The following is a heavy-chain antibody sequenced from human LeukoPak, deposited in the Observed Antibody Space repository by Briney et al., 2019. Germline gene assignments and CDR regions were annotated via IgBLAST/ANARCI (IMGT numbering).Heavy chain of an antibody. Sequence: PSETLSLTCTVSGGSISSYYWSWIRRPPGKGLEWIGYIYYSGSTNYNPSLKSRVTISVDTSKNQFSLKLSSVTAADTAVYYRARHGRVGASPRQASYFDYWGQGTLVTVSS. CDR3: ARHGRVGASPRQASYFDY. D-gene: IGHD1-26*01. V-gene: IGHV4-59*08. J-gene: IGHJ4*02. CDR1: GGSISSYY. CDR2: IYYSGST.